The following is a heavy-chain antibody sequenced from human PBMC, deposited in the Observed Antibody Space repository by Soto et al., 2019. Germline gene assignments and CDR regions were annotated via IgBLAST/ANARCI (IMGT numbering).Heavy chain of an antibody. D-gene: IGHD2-21*01. CDR2: IKQDGSEK. J-gene: IGHJ6*04. Sequence: PGGSLRLSCAASGFTFSSYWMSWVRQAPGKGLEWVANIKQDGSEKYYVDSVKGRFTISRDNAKNSLYLQMNSLRAEDTAVYYCARVSGSILNDSDTTDMYTRGKGAAVTISA. V-gene: IGHV3-7*01. CDR3: ARVSGSILNDSDTTDMYT. CDR1: GFTFSSYW.